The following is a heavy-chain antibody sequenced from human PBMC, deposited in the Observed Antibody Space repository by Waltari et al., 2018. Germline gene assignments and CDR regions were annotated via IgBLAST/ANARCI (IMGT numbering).Heavy chain of an antibody. CDR2: IIASFGTA. D-gene: IGHD5-18*01. Sequence: QVQLVQAGAEVKKPGYSVKVSCKASGGTFSSYAISWVRQAPGQGLEWMGRIIASFGTANYAQKFQGRVTITADKSTSTAYMELSSLRSEDTAVYYCASDSGYSIEGVDYWGQGTLVTVSS. J-gene: IGHJ4*02. CDR3: ASDSGYSIEGVDY. CDR1: GGTFSSYA. V-gene: IGHV1-69*13.